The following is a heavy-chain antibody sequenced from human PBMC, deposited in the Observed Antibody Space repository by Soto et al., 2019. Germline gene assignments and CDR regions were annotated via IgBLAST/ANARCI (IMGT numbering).Heavy chain of an antibody. CDR1: GFTFGDYA. V-gene: IGHV3-49*04. J-gene: IGHJ6*02. CDR2: IRSKAYGGTT. Sequence: PGGSLRLSCTASGFTFGDYAMSWVRQAPGRGLEWVGFIRSKAYGGTTEYAASVKGRFTISRDDSKSIAYLQMNSLKTEDTAVYYCTSPLGYCSSTSCYTVFPYYGMDVWGQGTTVTVSS. CDR3: TSPLGYCSSTSCYTVFPYYGMDV. D-gene: IGHD2-2*02.